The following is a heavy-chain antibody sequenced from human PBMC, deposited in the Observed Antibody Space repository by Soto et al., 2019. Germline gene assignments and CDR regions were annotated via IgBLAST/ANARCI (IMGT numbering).Heavy chain of an antibody. CDR2: IWYDGSNK. V-gene: IGHV3-33*01. D-gene: IGHD5-12*01. J-gene: IGHJ6*02. CDR3: ARDRVATRGPYYYYGMDV. CDR1: GFTFSSYG. Sequence: QVQLVESGGSVVQPGRSLRLSCAASGFTFSSYGMHWVRQAPGKGLEWVAVIWYDGSNKYYADSVKGRFTISRDNSKNTLYLQMNSLRAEDTAVYYCARDRVATRGPYYYYGMDVWGQGTTVTVSS.